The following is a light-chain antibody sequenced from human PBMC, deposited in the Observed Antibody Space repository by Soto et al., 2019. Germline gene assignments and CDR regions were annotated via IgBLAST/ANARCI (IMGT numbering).Light chain of an antibody. Sequence: EIVLTQSPGTLSLSPGERAALSCRASQSVSSNLAWYQQKPGQAPRLLIYGASTRATGIPARFSGSGSGTEFTLTISSLQSEDFAVYYCQQYNNWLSTFGQGTKVDI. V-gene: IGKV3-15*01. J-gene: IGKJ1*01. CDR1: QSVSSN. CDR3: QQYNNWLST. CDR2: GAS.